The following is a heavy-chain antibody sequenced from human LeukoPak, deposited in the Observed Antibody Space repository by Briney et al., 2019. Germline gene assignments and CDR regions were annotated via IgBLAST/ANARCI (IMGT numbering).Heavy chain of an antibody. CDR2: IRYDGSNK. J-gene: IGHJ4*02. D-gene: IGHD2-15*01. CDR3: ARGGAKGVVFDY. Sequence: PGGSLRLSCAASGFTFSSYGIHWVRQAPGKGLEWVAFIRYDGSNKYYADSVKGRFTISRDNAKDSLYLQMNSLRAEDTAVYYCARGGAKGVVFDYWGQGTLVTVSS. CDR1: GFTFSSYG. V-gene: IGHV3-30*02.